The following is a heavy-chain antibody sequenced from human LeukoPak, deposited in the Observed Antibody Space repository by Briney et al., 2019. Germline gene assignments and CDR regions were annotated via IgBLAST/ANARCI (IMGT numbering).Heavy chain of an antibody. Sequence: PGGSLRLSCAASGFTVSSNEMSWVRQAPGKGLEWVSSISGGSTYYADSRKGRFTISRDNSKNTLHLQMNSLRAEDTAVYYCARAGMRAAGPVDYWGQGTLVTVSS. D-gene: IGHD6-13*01. J-gene: IGHJ4*02. CDR3: ARAGMRAAGPVDY. V-gene: IGHV3-38-3*01. CDR2: ISGGST. CDR1: GFTVSSNE.